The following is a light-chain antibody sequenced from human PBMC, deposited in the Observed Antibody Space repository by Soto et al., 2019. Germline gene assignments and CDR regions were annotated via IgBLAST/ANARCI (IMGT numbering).Light chain of an antibody. CDR2: AAS. Sequence: DIQVTQSPSSVSASVGDRVTITCRASQSISSYLNWYRQKPGKAPKLLIYAASSLQSGVPSRFSGSGSGTDFTLTISSLQPEDFATYYCQQLFDSPITFGQGTRREIK. CDR1: QSISSY. J-gene: IGKJ5*01. V-gene: IGKV1-39*01. CDR3: QQLFDSPIT.